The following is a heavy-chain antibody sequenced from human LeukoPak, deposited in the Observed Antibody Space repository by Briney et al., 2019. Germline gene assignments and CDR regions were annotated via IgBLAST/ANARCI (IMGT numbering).Heavy chain of an antibody. Sequence: GGSLRLSCAASGFTFSDYGMTWVRQAAGKGLEWVSTISDTGGSIYYADSVKGRFTISRDNSENTVYLQMDSLRADDTALYYCAKNSGTYFYWGQGTRVTVSS. CDR1: GFTFSDYG. J-gene: IGHJ4*02. V-gene: IGHV3-23*01. CDR3: AKNSGTYFY. D-gene: IGHD1-26*01. CDR2: ISDTGGSI.